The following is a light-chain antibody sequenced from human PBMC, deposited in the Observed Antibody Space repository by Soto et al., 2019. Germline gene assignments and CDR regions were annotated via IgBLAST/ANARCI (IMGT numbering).Light chain of an antibody. V-gene: IGKV3-11*01. CDR2: DAS. Sequence: EIVLTQSPATLSLSPGERATLSCRASQSVRNYLAWYQQKYGQAPRLLIYDASNRATGIPARFSGSGSGTDFTLTISSLEPEDFSGYYCQQRSNWPLITFGQGTRLEIK. CDR3: QQRSNWPLIT. J-gene: IGKJ5*01. CDR1: QSVRNY.